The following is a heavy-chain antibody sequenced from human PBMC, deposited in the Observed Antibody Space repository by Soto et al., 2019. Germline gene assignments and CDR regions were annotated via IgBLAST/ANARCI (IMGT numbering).Heavy chain of an antibody. V-gene: IGHV1-69*12. CDR1: GDTFSSYT. J-gene: IGHJ4*02. D-gene: IGHD4-17*01. CDR3: ARLATVVLFDY. CDR2: IIPIFGRA. Sequence: QVQLVQSGAEVKKPGSSVKVSCKASGDTFSSYTISWVRQAPGQGLEWMGEIIPIFGRAKYAQKFQGRVTITADESTSTAYMELSSLRSEDTAVYYCARLATVVLFDYWGQGTLVTVSS.